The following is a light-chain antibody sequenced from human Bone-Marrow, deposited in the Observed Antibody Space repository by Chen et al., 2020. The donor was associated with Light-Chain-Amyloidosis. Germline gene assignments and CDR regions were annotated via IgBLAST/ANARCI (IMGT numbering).Light chain of an antibody. CDR1: DLPTKY. CDR3: QSADSSGTYEVI. V-gene: IGLV3-25*03. Sequence: SYELTQPPSLSVSPGQTARITCSGDDLPTKYAYWYHQKPGQAPVLVIHRETERPSGISERVCGSSSGRTATLTNSGVQAEDEADYHCQSADSSGTYEVIFGGGTKLTGL. J-gene: IGLJ2*01. CDR2: RET.